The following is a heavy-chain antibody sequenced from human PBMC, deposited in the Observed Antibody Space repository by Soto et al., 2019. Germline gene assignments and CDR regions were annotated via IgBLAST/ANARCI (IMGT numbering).Heavy chain of an antibody. D-gene: IGHD2-2*02. CDR2: MNPNSGNT. CDR1: GYTFTSYD. J-gene: IGHJ6*03. CDR3: ARYWDYCSSTSCYKTDYYYYMDV. V-gene: IGHV1-8*01. Sequence: ASVKVSCKASGYTFTSYDINWVRQATGQGLEWMGWMNPNSGNTGYAQKFQGRVTMTRNTSISTAYMELSSLRSEDTAVYYCARYWDYCSSTSCYKTDYYYYMDVWGKGTTVTVSS.